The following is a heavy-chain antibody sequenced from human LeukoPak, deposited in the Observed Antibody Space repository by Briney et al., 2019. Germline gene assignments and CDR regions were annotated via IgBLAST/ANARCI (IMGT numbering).Heavy chain of an antibody. V-gene: IGHV1-69*05. CDR2: IIPIFGTA. CDR3: ARVASHGDYDYFDY. D-gene: IGHD4-17*01. Sequence: SVKVSCKASGGTFSSYAISWVRQAPGQGLEWMGRIIPIFGTANYAQEFQGRVTITTDESTSTAYMELSSLRSEDTAVYYCARVASHGDYDYFDYRGQGTLVTVSS. J-gene: IGHJ4*02. CDR1: GGTFSSYA.